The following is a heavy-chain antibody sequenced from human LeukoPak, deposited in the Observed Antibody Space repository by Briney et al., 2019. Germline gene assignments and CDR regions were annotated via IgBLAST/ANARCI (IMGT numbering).Heavy chain of an antibody. CDR2: IYPGDSDT. CDR1: GYSLTSYW. Sequence: GESLKISCKGSGYSLTSYWIGWVRQMPGKGLEWMGIIYPGDSDTRYSPSFQGQVTISADKSISAAYLQWSSLKASDTAMYYCARHTTVGSGYYYDAFDIWGQGTMVTVSS. J-gene: IGHJ3*02. D-gene: IGHD3-22*01. CDR3: ARHTTVGSGYYYDAFDI. V-gene: IGHV5-51*01.